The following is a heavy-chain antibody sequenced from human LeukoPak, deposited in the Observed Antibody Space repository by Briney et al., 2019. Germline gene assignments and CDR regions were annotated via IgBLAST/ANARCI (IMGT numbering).Heavy chain of an antibody. CDR2: ISYSGST. CDR3: ARADMATVFDF. CDR1: GVSITSGADY. V-gene: IGHV4-31*03. J-gene: IGHJ4*02. D-gene: IGHD5-24*01. Sequence: SETLSLTCSVSGVSITSGADYWSWIRQHPGKGLEWIGYISYSGSTYYNPSHKTRLTISVDTSKNQFSLKLGSVTAADTAFYYCARADMATVFDFWGQGTLVTVSS.